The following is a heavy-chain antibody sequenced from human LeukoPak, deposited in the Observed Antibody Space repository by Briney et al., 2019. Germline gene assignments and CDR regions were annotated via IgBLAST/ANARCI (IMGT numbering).Heavy chain of an antibody. J-gene: IGHJ4*02. CDR3: ARTPPRGLIDY. D-gene: IGHD3-16*01. V-gene: IGHV1-8*01. CDR1: GYTFTSYD. CDR2: MSPNSGNT. Sequence: ASVKVSCKASGYTFTSYDINWVRQATGQGLEWMGWMSPNSGNTGYAQRFQGRVTMTRNTSISTAYMELSSLTSEDTAVYYCARTPPRGLIDYWGQGTLVTVSS.